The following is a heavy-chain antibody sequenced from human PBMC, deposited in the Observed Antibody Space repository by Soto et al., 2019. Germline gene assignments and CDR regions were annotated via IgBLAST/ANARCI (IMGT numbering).Heavy chain of an antibody. CDR3: ARAWGLRGVIITTWFDP. CDR2: IIPIFGTA. V-gene: IGHV1-69*01. CDR1: GGTFSSYA. Sequence: QVQLVQSGAEVKKPGSSVKVSCKASGGTFSSYAISWVRQAPGQGLEWMGGIIPIFGTANYAQKFQGRVTITADESTSTASRALSSLRSEDTAVDYCARAWGLRGVIITTWFDPWGQGTLVTVSS. D-gene: IGHD3-10*01. J-gene: IGHJ5*02.